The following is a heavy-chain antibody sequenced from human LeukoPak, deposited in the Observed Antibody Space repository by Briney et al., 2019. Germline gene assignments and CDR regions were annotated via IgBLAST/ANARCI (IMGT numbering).Heavy chain of an antibody. D-gene: IGHD5-24*01. Sequence: SETLSLTCTVSGGSISSSSYYWGWIRQPPGKGLEWIGSIYYSGSTYYNPSLKSRVTISVDTSKNQFSLKLSSVTAADTAVYYCARGNLMALFDYWGQGTLVTVSS. CDR3: ARGNLMALFDY. CDR1: GGSISSSSYY. V-gene: IGHV4-39*07. J-gene: IGHJ4*02. CDR2: IYYSGST.